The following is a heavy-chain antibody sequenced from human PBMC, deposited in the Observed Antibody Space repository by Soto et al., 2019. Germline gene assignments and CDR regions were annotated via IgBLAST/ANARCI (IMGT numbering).Heavy chain of an antibody. CDR3: AKNQGVELVPLATVDWFDP. J-gene: IGHJ5*02. V-gene: IGHV3-23*01. D-gene: IGHD1-26*01. Sequence: GGSLRLSCAASGFIFENFGMSWVRQAPGKGLEWISSISGSGFKKYCADSVKSRFTISRDNSKSTVYLELNNLSAEDTAVYHCAKNQGVELVPLATVDWFDPWGQGSVVTVSS. CDR1: GFIFENFG. CDR2: ISGSGFKK.